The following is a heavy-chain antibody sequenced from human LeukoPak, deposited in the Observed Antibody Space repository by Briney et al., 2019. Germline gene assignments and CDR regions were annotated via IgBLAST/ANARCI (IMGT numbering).Heavy chain of an antibody. Sequence: ASVKVSCKASGGTFSGYAISWVRQAPGQGLEWMGGIIPIFGTANYAQKFQGRVTITADESTSTAYMELRSLRSDDTAIYYCARGWGQLVRRGYFDYWGQGTLVTVSS. CDR3: ARGWGQLVRRGYFDY. D-gene: IGHD6-6*01. CDR1: GGTFSGYA. V-gene: IGHV1-69*13. J-gene: IGHJ4*02. CDR2: IIPIFGTA.